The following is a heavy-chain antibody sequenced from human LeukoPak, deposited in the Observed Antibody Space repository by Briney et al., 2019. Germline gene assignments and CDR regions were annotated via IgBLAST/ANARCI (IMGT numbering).Heavy chain of an antibody. CDR1: SGSISTSNYY. D-gene: IGHD6-19*01. V-gene: IGHV4-39*07. Sequence: SETLSLTCTVSSGSISTSNYYWGWVRQPPGKALEWIGNIFYSGSTYYSPSLKSRVTISVDTSKNQFSLKLSSVTAADTAVYYCARGAAVALDYWGQGTLVTVSS. J-gene: IGHJ4*02. CDR3: ARGAAVALDY. CDR2: IFYSGST.